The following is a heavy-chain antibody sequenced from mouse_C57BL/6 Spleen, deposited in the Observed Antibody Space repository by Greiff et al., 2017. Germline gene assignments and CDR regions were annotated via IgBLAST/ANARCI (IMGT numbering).Heavy chain of an antibody. J-gene: IGHJ3*01. CDR1: GFNIKDDY. CDR3: TTGAYYGSSYRFAY. CDR2: IDPENGDT. Sequence: EVQLQQSGAELVRPAASVKLSCTASGFNIKDDYMHWVKQRPEQGLEWIGWIDPENGDTEYASKFQGKATITADTSSNTAYLQLSSLTSEDTAVYYCTTGAYYGSSYRFAYWGQGTLVTVSA. D-gene: IGHD1-1*01. V-gene: IGHV14-4*01.